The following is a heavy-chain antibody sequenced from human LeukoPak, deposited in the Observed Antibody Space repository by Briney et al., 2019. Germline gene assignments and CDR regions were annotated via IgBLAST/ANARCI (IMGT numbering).Heavy chain of an antibody. D-gene: IGHD4-23*01. CDR1: GASISNYH. J-gene: IGHJ4*02. CDR2: IYYSGSP. V-gene: IGHV4-59*01. CDR3: ARHDYGRNSPRAYFDH. Sequence: PSETLSLTCTVSGASISNYHWSWIRQPPGKGLEWIGYIYYSGSPNYKPSLKSRVTMSVDMPKNQFSLKLTSVTAADTAVYYCARHDYGRNSPRAYFDHWGQGTLVTVSS.